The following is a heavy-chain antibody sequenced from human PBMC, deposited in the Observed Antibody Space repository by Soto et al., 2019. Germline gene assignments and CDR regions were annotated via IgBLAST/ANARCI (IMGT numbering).Heavy chain of an antibody. CDR2: ISGGGSTT. D-gene: IGHD3-22*01. Sequence: EVPLLESGGGLVQPGGSLSLSCAVSGLTFSNYGMSWVRQAPGKGLEWVSFISGGGSTTYYADSVKGRFTISRDNSKDTLYLHMSSLSAEDTAVYYCAKDKKREEGMIVVVMTSGFDFWGQGTLVSVSS. J-gene: IGHJ4*02. CDR1: GLTFSNYG. V-gene: IGHV3-23*01. CDR3: AKDKKREEGMIVVVMTSGFDF.